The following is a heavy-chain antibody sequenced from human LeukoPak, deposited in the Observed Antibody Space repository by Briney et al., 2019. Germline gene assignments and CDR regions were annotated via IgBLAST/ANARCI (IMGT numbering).Heavy chain of an antibody. CDR1: GGSISSGGYY. V-gene: IGHV4-31*03. Sequence: PSGTLSLTCTVSGGSISSGGYYWSWIRQHPGKGLEWIGYIYYSGSTYYNPSLKSRVTISVDTSKNQFSLKLSSVTAADTAVYYCAMRSSELAFDYWGQGTLVTVSS. J-gene: IGHJ4*02. CDR2: IYYSGST. D-gene: IGHD6-13*01. CDR3: AMRSSELAFDY.